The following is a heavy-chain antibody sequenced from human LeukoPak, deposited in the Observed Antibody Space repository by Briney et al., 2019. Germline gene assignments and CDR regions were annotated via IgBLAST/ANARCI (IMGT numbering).Heavy chain of an antibody. CDR2: ISSSSSYI. Sequence: GGSLRLSCAASGFTFSSYSMNWVRQAPGKGLEWVSSISSSSSYIYYADSVKGRFTISRDNAKNSLYLQMNSLRAEDTAVHYCARDLRAYCGGDCPYYFDYWGQGTLVTVSS. J-gene: IGHJ4*02. V-gene: IGHV3-21*01. CDR1: GFTFSSYS. D-gene: IGHD2-21*02. CDR3: ARDLRAYCGGDCPYYFDY.